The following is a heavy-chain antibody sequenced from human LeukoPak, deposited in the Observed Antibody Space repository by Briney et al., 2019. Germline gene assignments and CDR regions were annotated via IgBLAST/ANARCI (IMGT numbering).Heavy chain of an antibody. CDR1: GASVTIGGHY. D-gene: IGHD5-12*01. Sequence: SETLSLTCTVSGASVTIGGHYWSWIRQHPGKGLEWIGYIFHTGSTYYNPSLKSRISMSLDTSKNQFYLKLSSVTAADTAVYYCARAGYSGFDFDFDYWGQGTLVTVSS. V-gene: IGHV4-31*03. CDR2: IFHTGST. CDR3: ARAGYSGFDFDFDY. J-gene: IGHJ4*02.